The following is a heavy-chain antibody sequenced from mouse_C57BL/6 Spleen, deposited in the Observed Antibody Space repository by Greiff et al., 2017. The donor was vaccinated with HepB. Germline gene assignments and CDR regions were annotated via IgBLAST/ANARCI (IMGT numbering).Heavy chain of an antibody. J-gene: IGHJ3*01. CDR1: GYTFTDYE. D-gene: IGHD2-3*01. CDR2: IDPETGGT. V-gene: IGHV1-15*01. Sequence: VQLQQSGAELVRPGASVTLSCKASGYTFTDYEMHWVKQTPVHGLEWIGAIDPETGGTAYNQKFKGKAILTVDKSSSTAYMQLSSLTSEDSAVYYCACDGYYAWFAYWGQGTLVTVSA. CDR3: ACDGYYAWFAY.